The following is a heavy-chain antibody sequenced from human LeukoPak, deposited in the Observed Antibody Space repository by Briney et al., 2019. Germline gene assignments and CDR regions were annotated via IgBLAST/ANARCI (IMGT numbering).Heavy chain of an antibody. CDR1: GFSLSTSGVG. Sequence: SGPTLVKPTQTLTLTCTFSGFSLSTSGVGVGWIRQPPGKALEWLALIYRDDDKRYSPSLKSRLTITKDTSKNQVVLTMTNMDPVDTATYYCAHSLALGYDFGTLDYWGQGTLVTVSS. J-gene: IGHJ4*02. V-gene: IGHV2-5*02. D-gene: IGHD5-12*01. CDR2: IYRDDDK. CDR3: AHSLALGYDFGTLDY.